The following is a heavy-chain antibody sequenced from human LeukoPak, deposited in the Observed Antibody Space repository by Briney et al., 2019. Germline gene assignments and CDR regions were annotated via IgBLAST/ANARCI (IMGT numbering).Heavy chain of an antibody. CDR1: GFFVSNNY. Sequence: GGSLRLSCAASGFFVSNNYMSLVRQAPGKGLEWVSVIYSGGTTYYADSVKGRFSISRDNSKNKLYLQMNSLRAEDTAVYYCARGGGRPIDYWGQGTLVTVSS. CDR2: IYSGGTT. V-gene: IGHV3-53*01. CDR3: ARGGGRPIDY. J-gene: IGHJ4*02. D-gene: IGHD3-10*01.